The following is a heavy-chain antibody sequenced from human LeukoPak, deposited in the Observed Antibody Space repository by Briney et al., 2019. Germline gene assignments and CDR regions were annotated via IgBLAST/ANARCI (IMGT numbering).Heavy chain of an antibody. V-gene: IGHV4-61*02. CDR1: RGSISSGSYY. D-gene: IGHD6-13*01. CDR3: ARGGYGSSQGNFDL. CDR2: IYTSGST. Sequence: SQTLSLTRTVSRGSISSGSYYWSWIRQPAGKGLEWIGRIYTSGSTNYNPSLKSRVTISVDTSKNQFSLKLSSATAADTAVYYCARGGYGSSQGNFDLWGRGTLVTVSS. J-gene: IGHJ2*01.